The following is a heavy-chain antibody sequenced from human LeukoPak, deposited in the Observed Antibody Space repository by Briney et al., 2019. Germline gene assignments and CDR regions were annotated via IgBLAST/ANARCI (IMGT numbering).Heavy chain of an antibody. J-gene: IGHJ4*02. CDR3: AIATTGRGAFGS. D-gene: IGHD1-1*01. CDR2: TNEAGGDK. Sequence: GGSLRLSCAVSGFTFSGFWMSWSRQAPGKGLEWVASTNEAGGDKLYVDSVKGRFTISKDNSKNSLSLQMNSLTAEDTAIYYCAIATTGRGAFGSWGQGTLVSVSS. V-gene: IGHV3-7*01. CDR1: GFTFSGFW.